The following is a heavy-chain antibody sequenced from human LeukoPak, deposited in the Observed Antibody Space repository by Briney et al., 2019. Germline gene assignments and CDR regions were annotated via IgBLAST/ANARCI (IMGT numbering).Heavy chain of an antibody. D-gene: IGHD4-17*01. CDR2: INQDGSEK. V-gene: IGHV3-7*03. CDR3: AKEQITVTPHYYYYYMDV. CDR1: GFTFTTYW. J-gene: IGHJ6*03. Sequence: GGSLRLSCAASGFTFTTYWMSWVRQAPGKGLEWVANINQDGSEKYFVDSVKGRFTISRDNAKNSLYLQMNSLRAEDTALYYCAKEQITVTPHYYYYYMDVWGKGTTVTISS.